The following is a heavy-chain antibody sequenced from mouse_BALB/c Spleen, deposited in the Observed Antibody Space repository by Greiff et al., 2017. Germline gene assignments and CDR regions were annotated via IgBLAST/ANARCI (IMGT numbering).Heavy chain of an antibody. V-gene: IGHV1S56*01. CDR1: GYTFTSYY. CDR2: IYPGNVNT. D-gene: IGHD2-10*01. J-gene: IGHJ2*01. CDR3: ARAYYGNHDY. Sequence: QVQLQQSGPELVKPGASVRISCKASGYTFTSYYIHWVKQRPGQGLEWIGWIYPGNVNTKYNEKFKGKATLTADKSSSTAYMQLSSLTSEDSAVYFCARAYYGNHDYWGQGTTLTVSS.